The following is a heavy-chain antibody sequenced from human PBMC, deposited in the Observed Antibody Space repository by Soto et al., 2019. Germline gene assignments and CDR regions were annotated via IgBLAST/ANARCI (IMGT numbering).Heavy chain of an antibody. J-gene: IGHJ4*02. CDR2: IWYDGSNK. D-gene: IGHD3-3*01. CDR1: GFTFSSYG. Sequence: GGSLRLSCAASGFTFSSYGMHWVRQAPGKGLEWVAVIWYDGSNKYYADSVKGRFTISRDNSKNTLYLQMNSLRAEDTAVYYCARDQDFWSGYYNDRPHFDYWGQGTLVTVSS. CDR3: ARDQDFWSGYYNDRPHFDY. V-gene: IGHV3-33*01.